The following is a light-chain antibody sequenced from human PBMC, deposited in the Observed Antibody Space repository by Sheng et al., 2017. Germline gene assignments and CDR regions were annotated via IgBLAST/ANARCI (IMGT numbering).Light chain of an antibody. CDR3: QTWGTGMGV. Sequence: QFVLTQSPSASASLGASVKLTCTLSSGHSSYAIAWHQLQPEKGPRFLMKLNSDGSHNKGAGIPDRFSGSSSGAERYLTISSLQSEDEADYYCQTWGTGMGVFGGGTKLTVL. CDR2: LNSDGSH. V-gene: IGLV4-69*01. CDR1: SGHSSYA. J-gene: IGLJ3*02.